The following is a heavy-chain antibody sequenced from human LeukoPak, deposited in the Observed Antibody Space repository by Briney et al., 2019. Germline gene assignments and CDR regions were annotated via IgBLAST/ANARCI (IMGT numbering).Heavy chain of an antibody. Sequence: GGSLRLSCAASGFTFSSYGMHWVRQAPGKGLEWVAVISYDGSNKYYADSVKGRFTISRDNSKNTLYLQMNSLRAEDTAVYYCAKDSQLIYSSGWYSYYYYYMDVWGKGTTVTVSS. V-gene: IGHV3-30*18. CDR3: AKDSQLIYSSGWYSYYYYYMDV. D-gene: IGHD6-19*01. J-gene: IGHJ6*03. CDR2: ISYDGSNK. CDR1: GFTFSSYG.